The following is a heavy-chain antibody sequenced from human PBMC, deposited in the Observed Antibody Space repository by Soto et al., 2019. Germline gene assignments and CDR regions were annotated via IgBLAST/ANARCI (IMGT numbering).Heavy chain of an antibody. V-gene: IGHV3-11*01. J-gene: IGHJ4*02. CDR1: GFTFRDYY. CDR3: AGDPYYYASNY. Sequence: QVQRVESGGALVRPGGSMRLSCATSGFTFRDYYMTWIRQAPGKGLVWVSYIIQTGTTIYYADTVKSRFTVSRDNAQNSLDLQMSSLRAENKAVYYCAGDPYYYASNYWGQGTLVTVSS. D-gene: IGHD3-10*01. CDR2: IIQTGTTI.